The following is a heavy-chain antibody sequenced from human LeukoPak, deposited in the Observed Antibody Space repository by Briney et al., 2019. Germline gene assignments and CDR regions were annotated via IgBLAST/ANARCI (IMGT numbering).Heavy chain of an antibody. Sequence: GGSLRLSCAASGFTFSSYAMSWVRQAPGKGLEWVSAISGSGGSTYYADSVKGRFTISRDNSKNTLYLQMNSLRAEDTAVYYCAKVPLEAMVRGVNGYYFDYWGQGTLVTVSS. CDR1: GFTFSSYA. J-gene: IGHJ4*02. CDR2: ISGSGGST. CDR3: AKVPLEAMVRGVNGYYFDY. D-gene: IGHD3-10*01. V-gene: IGHV3-23*01.